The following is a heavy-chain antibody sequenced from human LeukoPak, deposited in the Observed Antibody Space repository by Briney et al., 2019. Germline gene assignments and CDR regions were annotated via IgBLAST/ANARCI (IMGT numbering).Heavy chain of an antibody. CDR2: MKDDGNEI. J-gene: IGHJ4*02. V-gene: IGHV3-7*01. CDR1: GFTFKNDR. D-gene: IGHD1-26*01. CDR3: ARNRATNDY. Sequence: GGSLRFSCTASGFTFKNDRMTWVRQARGKGLEWVASMKDDGNEIQYVDSVKGRFTISRDNAKNSLYLQMNNLRAEDTAVYYCARNRATNDYWGQGTLVTVSS.